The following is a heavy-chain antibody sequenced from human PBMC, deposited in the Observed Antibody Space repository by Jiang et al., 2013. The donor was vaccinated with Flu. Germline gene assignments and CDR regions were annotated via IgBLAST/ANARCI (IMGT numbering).Heavy chain of an antibody. CDR1: GGSISSSNW. J-gene: IGHJ4*02. D-gene: IGHD4-23*01. CDR3: ASRSLQILRWYYFDY. V-gene: IGHV4-4*02. CDR2: IYHSGST. Sequence: GSGLVKPSGTLSLTCAVSGGSISSSNWWSWVRQPPGKGLEWIGEIYHSGSTNYNPSLKSRVTISVDKSKNQFSLKLSSVTAADTAVYYCASRSLQILRWYYFDYWGQGTLVTVSS.